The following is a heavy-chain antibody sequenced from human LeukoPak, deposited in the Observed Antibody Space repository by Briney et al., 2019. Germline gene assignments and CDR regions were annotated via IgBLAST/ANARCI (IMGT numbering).Heavy chain of an antibody. CDR3: AKVWGGGFDY. CDR2: ISSSDSYI. D-gene: IGHD3-16*01. Sequence: GGSLRLSCAASGFTFSSYNMNWVRQAPGKGLEWVSSISSSDSYIYYADSVKGRFTISRDNAKNSLFLQMNSLRAEDTAVYYWAKVWGGGFDYWGQGTLVTVSS. V-gene: IGHV3-21*01. J-gene: IGHJ4*02. CDR1: GFTFSSYN.